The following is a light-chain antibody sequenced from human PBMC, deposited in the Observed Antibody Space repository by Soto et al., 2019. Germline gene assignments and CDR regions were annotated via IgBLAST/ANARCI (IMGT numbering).Light chain of an antibody. Sequence: QSALTQPPSASGSPGQSVTIPCTGTSSDVGRYNYVSWYQQHPGKAPKLVIYEVSKRPPGVPDRFSGSKSGNTASLTVSGLQAEDEGDYYCSSYAGSNNLVFGGGTQLTVL. CDR3: SSYAGSNNLV. CDR2: EVS. J-gene: IGLJ3*02. CDR1: SSDVGRYNY. V-gene: IGLV2-8*01.